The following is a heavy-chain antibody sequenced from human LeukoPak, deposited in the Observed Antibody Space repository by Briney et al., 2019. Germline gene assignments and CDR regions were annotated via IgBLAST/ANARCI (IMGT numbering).Heavy chain of an antibody. CDR3: AREAIVVVPAAQLAYDY. CDR2: ISSSSSTI. V-gene: IGHV3-48*04. D-gene: IGHD2-2*01. J-gene: IGHJ4*02. CDR1: GFIFSSYS. Sequence: GGSLRLSCAASGFIFSSYSMNWVRQAPGKGLEWLSYISSSSSTIYYADSVKGRCTISRDNAKNSLYLQMNSLRAEDTAVYYCAREAIVVVPAAQLAYDYWGQGTLVTVSS.